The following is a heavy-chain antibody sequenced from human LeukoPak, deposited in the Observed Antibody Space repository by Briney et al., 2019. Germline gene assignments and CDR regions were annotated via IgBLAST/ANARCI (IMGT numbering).Heavy chain of an antibody. V-gene: IGHV3-23*01. CDR3: AKEPTSSYDSSGYYDS. D-gene: IGHD3-22*01. Sequence: PGGSLRLSCAASGFTFRKYAMSWVRQAPGKGLEWVSGITGSGGTTFYAHSVKGRFTISRDNFKDTLSLQMNSLRAEDTAVYYCAKEPTSSYDSSGYYDSWGQGTLVTVSS. CDR2: ITGSGGTT. J-gene: IGHJ5*01. CDR1: GFTFRKYA.